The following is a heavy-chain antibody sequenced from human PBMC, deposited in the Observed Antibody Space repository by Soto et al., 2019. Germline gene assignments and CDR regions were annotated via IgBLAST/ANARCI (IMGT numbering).Heavy chain of an antibody. CDR1: GFTFSSYA. D-gene: IGHD2-15*01. Sequence: GSLRLSCAASGFTFSSYAMSWVRQAPGKGLEWVSAISGSGGSTYYADSVKGRFTISRDNSKNTLYLQMNSLRAEDTAVYYCAKHPSKYCSGGSCYFDYWGQGTLVSVSS. J-gene: IGHJ4*02. CDR2: ISGSGGST. V-gene: IGHV3-23*01. CDR3: AKHPSKYCSGGSCYFDY.